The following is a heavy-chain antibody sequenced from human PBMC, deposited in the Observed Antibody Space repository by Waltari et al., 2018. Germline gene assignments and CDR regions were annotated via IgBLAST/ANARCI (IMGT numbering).Heavy chain of an antibody. CDR2: ISYNERNI. Sequence: QVPLVEPGGGVVQPGRSLRLPCAASEFTFRSYAMHWVRQAPGKGLEWVAVISYNERNIYYVDAVKGRFIISRDNSRKMLYLQMNSLRTEDTAVYYCARDYCDRTNCHGMDVWGQGP. CDR3: ARDYCDRTNCHGMDV. V-gene: IGHV3-30*04. CDR1: EFTFRSYA. D-gene: IGHD3-22*01. J-gene: IGHJ6*02.